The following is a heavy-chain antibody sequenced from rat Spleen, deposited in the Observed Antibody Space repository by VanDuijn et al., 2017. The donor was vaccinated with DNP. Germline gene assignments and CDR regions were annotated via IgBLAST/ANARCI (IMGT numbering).Heavy chain of an antibody. CDR3: ARWGYY. Sequence: QVQLKESGPGLVQPSQTLSLTCTVSGFSLTSHTVSWVRQPPGKGLEWIAAMSSGGSTYYNSALKSRLSISRDTSKSQVFLKMNSLQTEDTAMYFCARWGYYWGQGVMVTVSS. CDR2: MSSGGST. CDR1: GFSLTSHT. D-gene: IGHD4-4*01. J-gene: IGHJ2*01. V-gene: IGHV2-6*01.